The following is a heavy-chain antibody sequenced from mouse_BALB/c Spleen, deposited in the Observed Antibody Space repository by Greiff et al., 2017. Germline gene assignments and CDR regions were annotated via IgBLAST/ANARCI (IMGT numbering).Heavy chain of an antibody. CDR1: GFTFSSYA. V-gene: IGHV5-6-5*01. Sequence: EVMLVESGGGLVKPGGSLKLSCAASGFTFSSYAMSWVRQTPEKRLEWVASISSGGSTYYPDSVKGRFTISRDNARNILYLQMSSLRSEDTAMYYCARAIYYGSSPYAMDYWGQGTSVTVSS. J-gene: IGHJ4*01. CDR2: ISSGGST. CDR3: ARAIYYGSSPYAMDY. D-gene: IGHD1-1*01.